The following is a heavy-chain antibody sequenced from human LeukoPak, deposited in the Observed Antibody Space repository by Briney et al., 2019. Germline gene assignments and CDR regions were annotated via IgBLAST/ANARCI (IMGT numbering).Heavy chain of an antibody. CDR2: INPYSGAT. D-gene: IGHD6-19*01. Sequence: SLKLSCKASGYTFIGYSMHWVRQAPGEGLEWVGCINPYSGATTYAQKFKGRVTITRDTSISTAYMELSSLRSDDTAVYYCASPRQQIAVAVFDYGGQGTPVT. J-gene: IGHJ4*02. CDR3: ASPRQQIAVAVFDY. V-gene: IGHV1-2*02. CDR1: GYTFIGYS.